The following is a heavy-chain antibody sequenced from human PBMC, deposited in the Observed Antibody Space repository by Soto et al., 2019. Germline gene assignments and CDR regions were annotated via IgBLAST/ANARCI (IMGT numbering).Heavy chain of an antibody. V-gene: IGHV4-4*02. CDR3: ASVGSDYDNSGYYLP. D-gene: IGHD3-22*01. Sequence: CAVSGYSISSGYYWSWVRQPPGKGLEWIGEIYHSGSTTYNPSLKSRATISVDKSENQFSLRLKSVTAADTAVYYCASVGSDYDNSGYYLPWGPGTLVTVSS. J-gene: IGHJ5*02. CDR1: GYSISSGYY. CDR2: IYHSGST.